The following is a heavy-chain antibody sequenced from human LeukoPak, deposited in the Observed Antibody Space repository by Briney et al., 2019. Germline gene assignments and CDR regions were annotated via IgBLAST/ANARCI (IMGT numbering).Heavy chain of an antibody. CDR2: INHSGST. D-gene: IGHD6-13*01. V-gene: IGHV4-34*01. J-gene: IGHJ6*02. Sequence: SETLSLTCAVYGGSFSGYYWSWIRQPPGKGLEWIGEINHSGSTNYNPSLKSRVTISVDTSKSQFSLRLSSVTAADTAVYYCARGDSSSWYYYYYGMDVWGQGTTVTVSS. CDR1: GGSFSGYY. CDR3: ARGDSSSWYYYYYGMDV.